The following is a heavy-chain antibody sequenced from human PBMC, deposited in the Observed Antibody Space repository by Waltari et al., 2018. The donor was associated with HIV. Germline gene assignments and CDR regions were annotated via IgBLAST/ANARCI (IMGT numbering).Heavy chain of an antibody. J-gene: IGHJ6*02. Sequence: QVQLVQSGAEVKKPGAPVKVSCKDSGHTLSELSMHWVRQVPGKGLEWMGNFDPEDDETIYAQKFQGRVTMTEDTSSDTAYMELSSLTSGDTAVYYCATDFSGMVRAYSYYSLDVWGQGTTVTVSS. CDR2: FDPEDDET. D-gene: IGHD3-10*01. CDR3: ATDFSGMVRAYSYYSLDV. CDR1: GHTLSELS. V-gene: IGHV1-24*01.